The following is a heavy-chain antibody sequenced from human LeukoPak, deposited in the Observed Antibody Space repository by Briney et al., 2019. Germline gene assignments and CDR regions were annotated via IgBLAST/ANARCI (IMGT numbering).Heavy chain of an antibody. J-gene: IGHJ5*02. CDR2: IRYDGSNK. CDR1: GLTFISYG. D-gene: IGHD6-13*01. Sequence: GGSLRLSCAASGLTFISYGMHWVRQAPGKGLEWVTFIRYDGSNKYYADSVKGRFTISRDNAKKSLYLQMNSLRAEDTAVYYCARETIAAAGKGFDPWGQGTLVTVSS. CDR3: ARETIAAAGKGFDP. V-gene: IGHV3-30*02.